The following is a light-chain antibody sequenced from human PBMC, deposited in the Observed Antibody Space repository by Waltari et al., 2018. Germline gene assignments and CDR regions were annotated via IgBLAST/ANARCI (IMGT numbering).Light chain of an antibody. CDR1: QSVSRG. CDR3: QHYSTNSWT. J-gene: IGKJ1*01. V-gene: IGKV1-5*03. Sequence: IQITPSPSTLSASVGDRVPMTCRASQSVSRGLAWYQQKPGKAPKLLIYKTSTLESGVPSRFSGSGSGTEVSHTLSSLQPDDFATYYCQHYSTNSWTFGQGTKLEIK. CDR2: KTS.